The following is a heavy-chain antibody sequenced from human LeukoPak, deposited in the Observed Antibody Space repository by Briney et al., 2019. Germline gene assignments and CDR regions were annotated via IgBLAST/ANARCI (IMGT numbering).Heavy chain of an antibody. V-gene: IGHV3-21*01. CDR2: ISPDSNYK. Sequence: GGSLRLSCAASGFTFSTYSMNWLRLAPGKGLEWVSSISPDSNYKYYVDSVKGRFTISRDNAKSSLYLQMNSLRAEDTAVYYCARGYDYWGQGTLVTVSS. CDR3: ARGYDY. CDR1: GFTFSTYS. J-gene: IGHJ4*02.